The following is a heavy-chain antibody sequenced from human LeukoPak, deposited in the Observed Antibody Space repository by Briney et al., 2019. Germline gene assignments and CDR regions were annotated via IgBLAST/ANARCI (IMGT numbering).Heavy chain of an antibody. D-gene: IGHD2-15*01. J-gene: IGHJ4*02. V-gene: IGHV4-38-2*02. CDR1: GYSISSGYY. CDR2: IYRGGST. CDR3: ARADCSGGSCASDY. Sequence: SETLSLTCTVSGYSISSGYYWGWIRPPPGKGLEWVGSIYRGGSTYYNPSLKSRVTISVDTSKNQFSLKLSSVTAADTSVYYCARADCSGGSCASDYWGQGTLVTVSS.